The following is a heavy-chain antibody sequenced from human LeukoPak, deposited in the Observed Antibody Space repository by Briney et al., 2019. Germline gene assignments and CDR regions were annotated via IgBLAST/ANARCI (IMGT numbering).Heavy chain of an antibody. J-gene: IGHJ4*02. V-gene: IGHV4-34*01. CDR1: GGSFSGYY. CDR3: ASTPPYCSSTSCLDY. Sequence: SETLSLTCAVYGGSFSGYYWSWIRQPPGKGLEWIGSIYPSGGTYYNPSLKSRVTVSVDTSKNQFSLKLSSVTAADTAVYYCASTPPYCSSTSCLDYWGQGTLVTVSS. D-gene: IGHD2-2*01. CDR2: IYPSGGT.